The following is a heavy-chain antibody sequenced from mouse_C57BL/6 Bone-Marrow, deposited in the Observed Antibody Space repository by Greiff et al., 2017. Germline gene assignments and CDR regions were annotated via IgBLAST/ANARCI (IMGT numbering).Heavy chain of an antibody. J-gene: IGHJ3*01. D-gene: IGHD3-2*02. CDR1: GYAFSSYW. V-gene: IGHV1-80*01. CDR2: IYPGDGDT. Sequence: QVQLQQSGAELVKPGASVKISCKASGYAFSSYWMNWVKQRPGKGLEWIGQIYPGDGDTNYNGKFKGKATLTADKSSSTAYMQLSSLTSEDSAVYFCARGGDSSGLALFAYWGQGTLVTVSA. CDR3: ARGGDSSGLALFAY.